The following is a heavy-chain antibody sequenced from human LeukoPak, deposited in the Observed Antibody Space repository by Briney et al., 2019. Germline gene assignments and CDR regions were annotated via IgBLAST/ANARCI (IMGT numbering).Heavy chain of an antibody. Sequence: PGGSLRLSCAASGFTFSSYWMSWVRQAPGKGLEWVANIKQDGSEKYYVDSVKGRFTISRENGKDSLYLHMNSLRAEDTAVYYCVRGGIAVSGLDAFDIWGQGTVVTVFS. CDR3: VRGGIAVSGLDAFDI. CDR1: GFTFSSYW. D-gene: IGHD6-19*01. J-gene: IGHJ3*02. V-gene: IGHV3-7*03. CDR2: IKQDGSEK.